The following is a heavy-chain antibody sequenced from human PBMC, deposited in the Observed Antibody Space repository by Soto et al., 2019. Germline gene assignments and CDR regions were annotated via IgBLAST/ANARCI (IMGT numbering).Heavy chain of an antibody. D-gene: IGHD2-2*01. V-gene: IGHV4-4*02. CDR3: ARERNGYCSSTSCYEDNYYGSGFDY. CDR2: IYHSGST. Sequence: QVQLQESGPGLVKPSGTLSLTCAVSSGSISSSNWWSWVRQPPGKGLEWIGEIYHSGSTNYNPSLKSRDTHSVNKSKNQFSLKLSSVTAADTGVYYCARERNGYCSSTSCYEDNYYGSGFDYWGQGTLGTVSS. J-gene: IGHJ4*02. CDR1: SGSISSSNW.